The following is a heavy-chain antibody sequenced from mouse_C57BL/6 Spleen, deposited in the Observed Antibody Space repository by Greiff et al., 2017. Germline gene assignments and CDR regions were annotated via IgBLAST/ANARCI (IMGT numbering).Heavy chain of an antibody. D-gene: IGHD2-4*01. CDR3: GRSGAITY. CDR1: GYTFTSYW. CDR2: IDPSDSYT. V-gene: IGHV1-69*01. Sequence: QVQLQQPGAELVMPGASVKLSCKASGYTFTSYWMHWVKQRPGQGLEWIGEIDPSDSYTNYTQKFKGKSTLTVDKSSSTAYMQLSSLTSEDSAVYYCGRSGAITYWGQGTLVTVSA. J-gene: IGHJ3*01.